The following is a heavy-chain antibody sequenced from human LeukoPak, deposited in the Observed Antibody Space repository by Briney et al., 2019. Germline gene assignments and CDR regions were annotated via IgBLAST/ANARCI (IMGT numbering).Heavy chain of an antibody. CDR2: IYTSGST. Sequence: SETLSLTCTVSGGSISSDYWSWIRQPAGKGLEWIGCIYTSGSTNYNPSLKSRVTISVNTSKNQFSLKLSSVTAADTAVYYCARVVVVPAAILDAFDIWGQGTMVTVSS. V-gene: IGHV4-4*07. CDR1: GGSISSDY. D-gene: IGHD2-2*01. J-gene: IGHJ3*02. CDR3: ARVVVVPAAILDAFDI.